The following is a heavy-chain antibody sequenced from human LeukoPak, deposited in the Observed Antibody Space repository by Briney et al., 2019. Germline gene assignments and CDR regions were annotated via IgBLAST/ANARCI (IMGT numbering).Heavy chain of an antibody. CDR1: GGTFSSYA. D-gene: IGHD3-22*01. J-gene: IGHJ4*02. Sequence: ASVKVSCKASGGTFSSYAISWVRQAPGQGLEWMGGIIPIFGTANYAQKFQGRVTITADESTSTAYMELSSLGSEDTAVYYCARGYTYYYDSSGYNWGQGTLVTVSS. CDR3: ARGYTYYYDSSGYN. V-gene: IGHV1-69*13. CDR2: IIPIFGTA.